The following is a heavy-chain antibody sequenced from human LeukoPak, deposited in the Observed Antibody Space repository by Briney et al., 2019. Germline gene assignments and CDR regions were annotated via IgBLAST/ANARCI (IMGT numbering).Heavy chain of an antibody. CDR2: IRYDGSNK. CDR1: GFTFSSYG. V-gene: IGHV3-30*02. CDR3: AKGRVCSGGSCYSKGPQTYYYYGMDV. J-gene: IGHJ6*02. D-gene: IGHD2-15*01. Sequence: SGGSLRLSCAASGFTFSSYGMHWVRQAPGKGLEWVAFIRYDGSNKYYADSVKGRFTISRDNSKNTLYLQMSSLRAEDTAVYYCAKGRVCSGGSCYSKGPQTYYYYGMDVWGQGTTVTVSS.